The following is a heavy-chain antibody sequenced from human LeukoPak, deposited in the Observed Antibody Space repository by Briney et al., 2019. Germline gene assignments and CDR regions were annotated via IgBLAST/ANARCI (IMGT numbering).Heavy chain of an antibody. V-gene: IGHV3-7*05. D-gene: IGHD3-10*01. J-gene: IGHJ4*02. CDR1: GFTFSSYW. Sequence: GGSLRLSCAASGFTFSSYWMTWVRQAPGKGLQWVANIKQDGSEKYYVDSVKGRFTISRDNAKSSPYLQMNSLRAEDTAVYYCARLVWSGELSGFDYWGQGTLVTVSS. CDR2: IKQDGSEK. CDR3: ARLVWSGELSGFDY.